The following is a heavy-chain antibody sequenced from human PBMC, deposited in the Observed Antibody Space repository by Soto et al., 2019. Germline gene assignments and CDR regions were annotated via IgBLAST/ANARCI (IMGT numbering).Heavy chain of an antibody. D-gene: IGHD3-22*01. CDR3: ARDFDYYDSSGYYYVDDY. V-gene: IGHV1-18*01. CDR1: CYTFTSYG. Sequence: SVKVSFKASCYTFTSYGISWVRQAPVQGLEWMGWISAYNGNTNYAQKLQGRVTMTTDTSTSTAYMELRSLRSDDTAVYYCARDFDYYDSSGYYYVDDYWGQGTLVTVSS. J-gene: IGHJ4*02. CDR2: ISAYNGNT.